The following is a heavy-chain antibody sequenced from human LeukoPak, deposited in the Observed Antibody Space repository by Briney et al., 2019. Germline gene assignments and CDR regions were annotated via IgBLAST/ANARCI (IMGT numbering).Heavy chain of an antibody. J-gene: IGHJ4*02. CDR3: ARDDCSGGSCYRT. CDR2: TNPNSGGT. CDR1: GYTFTVYY. V-gene: IGHV1-2*02. D-gene: IGHD2-15*01. Sequence: ASVKVSCKASGYTFTVYYIHWVRQAPGQGAEWMGWTNPNSGGTKYAEKFWGRVTLTRDTSISTAYMEVGRLTSDDTAVYYCARDDCSGGSCYRTWGQGTLVTVSS.